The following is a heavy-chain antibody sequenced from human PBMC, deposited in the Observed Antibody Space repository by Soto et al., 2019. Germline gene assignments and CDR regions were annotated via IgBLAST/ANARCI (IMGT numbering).Heavy chain of an antibody. D-gene: IGHD3-3*01. CDR3: AADHRLRFLEWLPLAPVVLGSGMDV. J-gene: IGHJ6*02. Sequence: GGSLRLSCAASGFTFNNYAMSWVRQAPGKGLEWVSAISGSGGSTYYAASVKGRFIISRDNSKNTLYLQVNSLRSEDTAVYYCAADHRLRFLEWLPLAPVVLGSGMDVWGQGTTVTVSS. CDR1: GFTFNNYA. V-gene: IGHV3-23*01. CDR2: ISGSGGST.